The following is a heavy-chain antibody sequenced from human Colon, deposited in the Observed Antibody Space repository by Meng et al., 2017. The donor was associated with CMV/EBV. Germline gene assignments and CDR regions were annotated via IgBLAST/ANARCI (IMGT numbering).Heavy chain of an antibody. CDR1: GLSLTTTGAG. V-gene: IGHV2-5*02. CDR3: ARHSLTILTD. CDR2: IHWDDDK. Sequence: TLKDSCPALWKPPQTLTLTCSFSGLSLTTTGAGVAWVRQPPGKAPELLALIHWDDDKRYSPSLKNRLNITKDTSKNQVVLPMTDLDPADTGTFYCARHSLTILTDWGQGALVTVSS. D-gene: IGHD2-8*02. J-gene: IGHJ4*02.